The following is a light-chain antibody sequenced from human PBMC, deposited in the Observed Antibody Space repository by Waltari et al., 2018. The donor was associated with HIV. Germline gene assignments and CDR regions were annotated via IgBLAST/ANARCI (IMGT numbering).Light chain of an antibody. CDR3: QQYYNWPPWT. V-gene: IGKV3-15*01. CDR1: QSVSSN. Sequence: ERVMTQSPATLSVSPGERATLSCRGSQSVSSNLAWYQQKPGQTPRLLNYDASTRATAISGRFSGSGSGIEFTLTISSLQSEDFAMYYCQQYYNWPPWTFGQGTKVEIK. J-gene: IGKJ1*01. CDR2: DAS.